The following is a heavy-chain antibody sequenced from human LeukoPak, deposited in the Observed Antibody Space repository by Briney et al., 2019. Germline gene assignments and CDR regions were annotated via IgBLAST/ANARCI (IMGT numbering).Heavy chain of an antibody. D-gene: IGHD6-13*01. V-gene: IGHV3-23*01. CDR1: GFTFSNYA. CDR3: VKSQPGIAAAGPFDY. J-gene: IGHJ4*02. CDR2: LSGSGGSA. Sequence: GSLRLSCAASGFTFSNYAMSWVRQAPGKGLEWVSALSGSGGSAYYADSVKGRFTISRDNSKNTLYLQMSSLRAEDTAVYYCVKSQPGIAAAGPFDYWGQGTLVTVSS.